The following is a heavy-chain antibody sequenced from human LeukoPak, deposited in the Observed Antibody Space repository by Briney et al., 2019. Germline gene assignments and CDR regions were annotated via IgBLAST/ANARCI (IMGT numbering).Heavy chain of an antibody. Sequence: GGSLRLSCAASGFTVSSYYISWVRQAPGKGLEWVSAISGSGGSTYYADSVKGRFTVSRDNSKNTLYLQMNSLRAEDTAVYYCAKGSLYSSSWYYYFDYWGQGTLVTVSS. CDR2: ISGSGGST. J-gene: IGHJ4*02. V-gene: IGHV3-23*01. CDR1: GFTVSSYY. D-gene: IGHD6-13*01. CDR3: AKGSLYSSSWYYYFDY.